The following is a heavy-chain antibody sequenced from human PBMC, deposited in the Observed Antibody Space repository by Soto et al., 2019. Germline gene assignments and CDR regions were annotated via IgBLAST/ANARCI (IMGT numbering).Heavy chain of an antibody. CDR2: INPNGGST. CDR1: GYIFTTYY. Sequence: ASVKVSCKASGYIFTTYYMHWVRQAPGQGLEWLGIINPNGGSTTYAQKFQGRVTMTRDTSTSTVYLELSSLRSEDTAVYYCARAGYCSGGTCFHGNCDYWGQGTLVTVSS. J-gene: IGHJ4*02. D-gene: IGHD2-15*01. V-gene: IGHV1-46*01. CDR3: ARAGYCSGGTCFHGNCDY.